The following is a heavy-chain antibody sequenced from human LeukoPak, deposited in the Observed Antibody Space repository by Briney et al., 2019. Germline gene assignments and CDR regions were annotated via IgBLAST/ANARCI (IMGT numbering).Heavy chain of an antibody. CDR2: IYYTGST. CDR1: GGSISSYY. CDR3: ARGLTYCGGDCYAP. D-gene: IGHD2-21*02. J-gene: IGHJ5*02. Sequence: SETLSLTCTVSGGSISSYYWSWIRQPPGKGLEWIGNIYYTGSTNYNPSLKSRVTISVDTSKNQFSLKLSSVTAADTAVYYCARGLTYCGGDCYAPWGQGTQDTVSS. V-gene: IGHV4-59*01.